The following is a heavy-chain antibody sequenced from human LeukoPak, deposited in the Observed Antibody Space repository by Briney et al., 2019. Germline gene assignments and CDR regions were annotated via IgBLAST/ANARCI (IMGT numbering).Heavy chain of an antibody. CDR2: LDTGGAT. Sequence: GGSLRLSCAVSGFTVRSHFMAWVRQAPGKGLEWVSVLDTGGATHYADSVKGRFTISRDNAKNTLYLQMNSLRAEDTAVYYCARVFDGSGSYGYYYYIDVWGKGTTVTISS. CDR3: ARVFDGSGSYGYYYYIDV. V-gene: IGHV3-53*01. J-gene: IGHJ6*03. CDR1: GFTVRSHF. D-gene: IGHD3-10*01.